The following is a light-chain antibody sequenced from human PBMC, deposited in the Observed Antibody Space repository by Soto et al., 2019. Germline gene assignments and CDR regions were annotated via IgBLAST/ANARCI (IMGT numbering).Light chain of an antibody. CDR1: NSNIGAGSG. Sequence: QSVLTQPPSVTGAPGQRVTISCTGNNSNIGAGSGVNWYQQFPDKAPKLLIYANTHRPSGVPDRFSGSTSATSASLAITGLQTQDEADYCCQSFDSSLTGLIFGGVTKLTVL. CDR2: ANT. CDR3: QSFDSSLTGLI. V-gene: IGLV1-40*01. J-gene: IGLJ2*01.